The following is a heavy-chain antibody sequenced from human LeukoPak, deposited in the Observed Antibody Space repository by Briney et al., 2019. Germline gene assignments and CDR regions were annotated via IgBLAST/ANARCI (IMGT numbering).Heavy chain of an antibody. D-gene: IGHD3-22*01. CDR1: GFTFDDYA. V-gene: IGHV3-9*01. CDR2: ISWNSGSI. Sequence: GRSLRLSCAASGFTFDDYAMHWVRQAPGKGLEWVSGISWNSGSIGYADSVKGRFTISRDNAKNSLYLQMNSLRAEDTALYYCAKVDSSGYYFHFDYWGQGTLVTVSS. CDR3: AKVDSSGYYFHFDY. J-gene: IGHJ4*02.